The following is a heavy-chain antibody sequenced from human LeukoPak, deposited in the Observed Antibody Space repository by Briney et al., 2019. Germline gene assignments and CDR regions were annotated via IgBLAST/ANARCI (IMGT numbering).Heavy chain of an antibody. J-gene: IGHJ6*03. Sequence: SETLSLTCTVSGGSISSYYWSWIRQPPGKGLEWMGYIYYSGSTNSNPSLKSRLTISVDTSKNHFSLKLSSVTAADTDVYYCARETSQKGAHHMDVWGKGTTVTISS. CDR3: ARETSQKGAHHMDV. D-gene: IGHD3-16*01. CDR1: GGSISSYY. CDR2: IYYSGST. V-gene: IGHV4-59*01.